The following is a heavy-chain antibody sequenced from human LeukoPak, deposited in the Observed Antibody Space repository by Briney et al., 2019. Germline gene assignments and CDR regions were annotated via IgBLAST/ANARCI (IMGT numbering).Heavy chain of an antibody. J-gene: IGHJ3*02. D-gene: IGHD2-2*01. Sequence: GGSLRLSCAAPGFTFSSYGMHWVRQAPGKGLEWVAVIWYDGSNKYYADSVKGRFTISRDNSKNTLYLQMNSLRAEDTAVYYCATGVGYCSSTSCYGDDAFDIWGQGTMVTVSS. CDR1: GFTFSSYG. V-gene: IGHV3-33*01. CDR2: IWYDGSNK. CDR3: ATGVGYCSSTSCYGDDAFDI.